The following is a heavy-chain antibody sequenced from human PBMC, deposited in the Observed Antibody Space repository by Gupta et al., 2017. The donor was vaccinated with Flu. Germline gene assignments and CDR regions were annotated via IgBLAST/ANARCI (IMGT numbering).Heavy chain of an antibody. CDR1: GGTFSSYA. CDR3: ARARGGYCSSTSCYLTLGANWFDP. J-gene: IGHJ5*02. CDR2: IIPIFGTA. D-gene: IGHD2-2*01. V-gene: IGHV1-69*01. Sequence: QVQLVQSGAEAKKPGSSVKVSCKASGGTFSSYAISWVRQAPGQGLEWMGGIIPIFGTANYAQKFQGRVTITADESTSTAYMELSSLRSEDTAVYYCARARGGYCSSTSCYLTLGANWFDPWGQGTLVTVSS.